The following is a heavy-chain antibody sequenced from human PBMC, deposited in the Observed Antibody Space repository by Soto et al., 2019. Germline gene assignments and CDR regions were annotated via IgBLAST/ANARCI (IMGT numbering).Heavy chain of an antibody. CDR2: IWYDGSNK. D-gene: IGHD5-12*01. CDR3: ARDTGYSGYDYNFLL. V-gene: IGHV3-33*01. J-gene: IGHJ4*02. Sequence: PGGSLRLSCAASGFTFSSYGMHWVRQAPGKGLEWVAVIWYDGSNKYYADSVKGRFTISRDNSKNTLFLQMNSLRAEDTVVYYCARDTGYSGYDYNFLLWGQGTLVTVSS. CDR1: GFTFSSYG.